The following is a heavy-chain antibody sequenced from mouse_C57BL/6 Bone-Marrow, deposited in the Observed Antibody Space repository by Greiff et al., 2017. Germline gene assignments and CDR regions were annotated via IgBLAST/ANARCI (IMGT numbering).Heavy chain of an antibody. CDR3: AFYYGSSYAMDY. V-gene: IGHV10-1*01. D-gene: IGHD1-1*01. Sequence: EVKVVESGGGLVQPKGSLKLSCAASGFSFNTYAMNWVRQAPGKGLEWVARIRSKSNNYATYYADSVKDRFTISRDDSESMLYLQMNNLKTEDTAMYYCAFYYGSSYAMDYWGQGTSVTVSS. J-gene: IGHJ4*01. CDR1: GFSFNTYA. CDR2: IRSKSNNYAT.